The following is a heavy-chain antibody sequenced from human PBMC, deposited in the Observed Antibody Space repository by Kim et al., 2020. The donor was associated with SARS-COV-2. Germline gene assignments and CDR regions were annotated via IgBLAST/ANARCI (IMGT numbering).Heavy chain of an antibody. V-gene: IGHV1-24*01. CDR3: ATAGYRNYYYGMDV. J-gene: IGHJ6*02. Sequence: ASVKVSCKVSGYTLTELSMHWVRQAPGKGLEWMGGFDPEDGETIYAQKFQGRVTMTEDTSTDTAYMELSSLRSEDTAVYYCATAGYRNYYYGMDVWGQGTTVTVSS. CDR2: FDPEDGET. CDR1: GYTLTELS. D-gene: IGHD6-13*01.